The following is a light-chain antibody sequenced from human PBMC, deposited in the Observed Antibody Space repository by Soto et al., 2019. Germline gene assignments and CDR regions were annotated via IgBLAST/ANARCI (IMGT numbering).Light chain of an antibody. CDR3: QQYDNWPPYT. J-gene: IGKJ2*01. V-gene: IGKV3-15*01. CDR1: QSVSIN. CDR2: AAS. Sequence: EIVMTQSPATLSVSPWERATLSCRASQSVSINLAWYQQKPGQAPRLLIYAASTRASGVPARFSASGSGTDFTLTISSLQSEDFAIYYCQQYDNWPPYTFGQGTKLDIK.